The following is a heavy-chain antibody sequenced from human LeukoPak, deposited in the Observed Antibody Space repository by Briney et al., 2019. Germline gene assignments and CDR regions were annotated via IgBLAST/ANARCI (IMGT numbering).Heavy chain of an antibody. CDR1: GFTFSNFG. CDR3: AKQMAVDYFDY. Sequence: GRSLRLSCAASGFTFSNFGMHWVRQAPGKRLEWVAVISYDGKNEYYTDSVKGRFTISRDNAKNTVYLQMNSLKPEDTAVYYCAKQMAVDYFDYWGQGTLVTVSS. D-gene: IGHD5-24*01. CDR2: ISYDGKNE. V-gene: IGHV3-30*18. J-gene: IGHJ4*02.